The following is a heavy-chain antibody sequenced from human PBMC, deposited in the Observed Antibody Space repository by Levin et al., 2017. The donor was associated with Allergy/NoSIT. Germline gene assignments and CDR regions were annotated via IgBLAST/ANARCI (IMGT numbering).Heavy chain of an antibody. V-gene: IGHV3-53*01. CDR3: ARDSCSGGSCYGGWFDP. J-gene: IGHJ5*02. D-gene: IGHD2-15*01. Sequence: GGSLRLSCAASGFTVSSNYMSWVRQAPGKGLEWVSVIYSGGSTYYADSVKGRFTISRDNSKNTLYLQMNSLRAEDTAVYYCARDSCSGGSCYGGWFDPWGQGTLVTVSS. CDR2: IYSGGST. CDR1: GFTVSSNY.